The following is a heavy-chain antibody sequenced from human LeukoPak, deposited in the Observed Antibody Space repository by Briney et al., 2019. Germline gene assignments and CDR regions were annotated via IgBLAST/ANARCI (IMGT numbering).Heavy chain of an antibody. Sequence: GGSLRLSCAASGFLFNDYGMQGVRQAPGKGLEGVAVIWYDGSNKYYAASVKGRFTISRDNSKNTLYLQMNSLRAEDTAVYYCARGGYGDYVFDYWGQGTLVTVSS. D-gene: IGHD4-17*01. CDR1: GFLFNDYG. J-gene: IGHJ4*02. V-gene: IGHV3-33*01. CDR2: IWYDGSNK. CDR3: ARGGYGDYVFDY.